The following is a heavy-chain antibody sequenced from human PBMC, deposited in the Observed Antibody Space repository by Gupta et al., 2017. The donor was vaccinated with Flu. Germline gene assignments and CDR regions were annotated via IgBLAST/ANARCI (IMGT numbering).Heavy chain of an antibody. V-gene: IGHV4-39*01. CDR3: VRRRGDGSGYHYFDF. D-gene: IGHD5-12*01. Sequence: QLQLQESGPGLVKPSETLSLTCTVSGGSINTNSHQWDWVRQPPGKGLEWIATVFYTGSTVYNPSLQSRVTISVDTSKNQFSLRLTSVITADTAMYYCVRRRGDGSGYHYFDFWGQGTLVSVSP. CDR1: GGSINTNSHQ. J-gene: IGHJ4*02. CDR2: VFYTGST.